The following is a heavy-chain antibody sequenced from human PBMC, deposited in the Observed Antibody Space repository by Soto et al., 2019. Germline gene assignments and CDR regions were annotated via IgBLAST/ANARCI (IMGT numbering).Heavy chain of an antibody. V-gene: IGHV3-15*07. D-gene: IGHD2-2*01. J-gene: IGHJ4*01. Sequence: PGGSLRLSCAASGFIFSNAWINWVRQAPGKGLEWVGRIKSKADGGTTDFAAPVKGRFAISRDDSKNMMYMEMSSLRTEDTAVYYCTTDSYINMPIVRSDYWYNATLVTVSS. CDR3: TTDSYINMPIVRSDY. CDR1: GFIFSNAW. CDR2: IKSKADGGTT.